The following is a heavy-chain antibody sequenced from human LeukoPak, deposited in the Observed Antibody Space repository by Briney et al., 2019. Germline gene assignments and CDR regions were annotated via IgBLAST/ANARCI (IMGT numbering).Heavy chain of an antibody. CDR1: GFTFSGSA. D-gene: IGHD3-9*01. CDR3: TPSLYDILTGSDY. CDR2: IRSKANSYAT. J-gene: IGHJ4*02. Sequence: GESLKISCAASGFTFSGSAMHWVRQASGKGLEWVGRIRSKANSYATAYAASVKGRFTISRDDSKNTAYLQMNSLKTEDTAVYYCTPSLYDILTGSDYWGQGTLVTVSS. V-gene: IGHV3-73*01.